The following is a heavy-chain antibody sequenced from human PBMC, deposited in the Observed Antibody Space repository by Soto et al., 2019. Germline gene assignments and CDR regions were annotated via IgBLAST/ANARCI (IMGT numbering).Heavy chain of an antibody. V-gene: IGHV4-30-4*01. D-gene: IGHD3-3*01. CDR3: AGGFWSGYYGPYNWFDP. CDR1: GGSISSGDYY. CDR2: IYYSGST. J-gene: IGHJ5*02. Sequence: SETLSLTCTVSGGSISSGDYYWSWIRQPPGKGLEWIGYIYYSGSTYYNPSLKSRVTISVDTSKNQFSLKLSSVTAADTAVYYCAGGFWSGYYGPYNWFDPGGQGTLVTVSS.